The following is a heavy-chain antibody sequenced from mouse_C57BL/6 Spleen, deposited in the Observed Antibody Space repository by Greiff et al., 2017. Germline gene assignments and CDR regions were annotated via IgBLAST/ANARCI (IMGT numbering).Heavy chain of an antibody. CDR1: GFTFSSYA. CDR3: TRGDSNYEAMDY. V-gene: IGHV5-9-1*02. CDR2: ISSGGDYI. J-gene: IGHJ4*01. D-gene: IGHD2-5*01. Sequence: EVQRVESGEGLVKPGGSLKLSCAASGFTFSSYAMSWVRQTPEKRLEWVAYISSGGDYIYYADTVKGRFTISRDKARNTLYLQMSSLKSKDTAMYDCTRGDSNYEAMDYWGQGTSVTVSA.